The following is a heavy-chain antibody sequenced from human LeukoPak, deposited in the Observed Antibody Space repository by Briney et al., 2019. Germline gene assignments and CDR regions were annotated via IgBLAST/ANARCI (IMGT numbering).Heavy chain of an antibody. Sequence: PGGSLRLSCAASGFTFSHYYMSWLRQAPGRGLEWLSYITVSGSTIYYADSVKGRFTISRDNAKNSLYLQMNSLRAEDTAVYYCARDQWRGNDWFDPWGQGTLVTVSS. CDR3: ARDQWRGNDWFDP. D-gene: IGHD6-19*01. CDR2: ITVSGSTI. V-gene: IGHV3-11*04. J-gene: IGHJ5*02. CDR1: GFTFSHYY.